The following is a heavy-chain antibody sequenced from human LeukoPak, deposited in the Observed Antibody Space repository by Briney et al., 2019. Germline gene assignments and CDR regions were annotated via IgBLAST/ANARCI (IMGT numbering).Heavy chain of an antibody. CDR1: GYTFTSYY. D-gene: IGHD3-3*01. Sequence: GASVKVFCKASGYTFTSYYMHWVRQAPGQGLEWMGTINPSGGSTSYAQKFQGRVTMTRDTSTSTVYMELSSLRSEDTAVYYCARDREYYDFWSGYYYFDYWGQGTLVTVSS. J-gene: IGHJ4*02. V-gene: IGHV1-46*03. CDR3: ARDREYYDFWSGYYYFDY. CDR2: INPSGGST.